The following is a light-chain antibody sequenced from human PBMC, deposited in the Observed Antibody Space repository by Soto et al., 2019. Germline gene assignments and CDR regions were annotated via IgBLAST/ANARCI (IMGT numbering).Light chain of an antibody. CDR3: QQYNNWPPWT. J-gene: IGKJ1*01. CDR1: QSVRQN. Sequence: EIVMTQSPATLSVSPGERATLSCRASQSVRQNLAWYQQKPGQAPRLLIYGASTRATGIPARFSGSGSGTEFTLTISSLYSEDFAVYYCQQYNNWPPWTFGQGTKVEIK. V-gene: IGKV3-15*01. CDR2: GAS.